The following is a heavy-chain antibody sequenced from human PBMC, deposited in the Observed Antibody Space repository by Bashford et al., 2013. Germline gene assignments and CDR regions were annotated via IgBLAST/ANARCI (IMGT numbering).Heavy chain of an antibody. D-gene: IGHD3-10*01. Sequence: VASVKVSCKASGYTFTGYYMHWVRQAPGQGLEWMGIINPSGGSTSYAQKLQGRVTMTTDTSTSTVYMELTSLRSEDTAVYYCARDRGSGLYGMDVWGQGTTVTVSS. J-gene: IGHJ6*02. CDR2: INPSGGST. V-gene: IGHV1-46*04. CDR3: ARDRGSGLYGMDV. CDR1: GYTFTGYY.